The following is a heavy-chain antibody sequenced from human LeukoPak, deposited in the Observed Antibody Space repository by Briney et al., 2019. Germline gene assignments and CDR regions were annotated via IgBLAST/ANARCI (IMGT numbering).Heavy chain of an antibody. Sequence: ASVRVSCKASGYTFLNYGITWMRQAPGQGLEWMGWISPYNGNTKYGQKLQGRVTITTDTPTGTAYMELRSLRSDDTAVYYCARDCASTSSYCYWGQGTLVTVSS. CDR2: ISPYNGNT. J-gene: IGHJ4*02. CDR1: GYTFLNYG. CDR3: ARDCASTSSYCY. V-gene: IGHV1-18*01. D-gene: IGHD2-2*01.